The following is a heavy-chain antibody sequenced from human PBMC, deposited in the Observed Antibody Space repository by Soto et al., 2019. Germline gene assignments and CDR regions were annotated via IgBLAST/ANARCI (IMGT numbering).Heavy chain of an antibody. CDR1: GGSISSGGYS. Sequence: SETLSLTCAVSGGSISSGGYSWSWIRQPPGKGLEWIGYIYHSGSTYYNPSLKSRVTISVDRSKNQFSLKLSSVTAADTAVYYCARGNSNYYDSSGYYRVFDYWGQGTLVTVSS. V-gene: IGHV4-30-2*01. J-gene: IGHJ4*02. CDR3: ARGNSNYYDSSGYYRVFDY. D-gene: IGHD3-22*01. CDR2: IYHSGST.